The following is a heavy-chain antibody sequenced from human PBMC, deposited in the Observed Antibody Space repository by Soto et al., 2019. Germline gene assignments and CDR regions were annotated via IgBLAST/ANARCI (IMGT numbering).Heavy chain of an antibody. CDR3: AKGGRQWLVTSDFNY. J-gene: IGHJ4*02. CDR2: VSHDGRNT. CDR1: GFTFSDYA. D-gene: IGHD6-19*01. Sequence: VQLVESGGGVVQPGRSLRLSCAASGFTFSDYAMHWVRQAPGKGLVWVAVVSHDGRNTHYADSVKGRFTSSRDSSKNTVSMEMTSLRDEDTAVYYCAKGGRQWLVTSDFNYWGQGVLVTVSS. V-gene: IGHV3-30*18.